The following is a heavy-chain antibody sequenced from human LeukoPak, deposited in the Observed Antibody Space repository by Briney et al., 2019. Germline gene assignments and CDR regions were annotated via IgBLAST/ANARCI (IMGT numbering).Heavy chain of an antibody. CDR1: GYTFTGYY. J-gene: IGHJ4*02. CDR3: ARVEGIAAAGYFDY. D-gene: IGHD6-13*01. V-gene: IGHV1-2*02. Sequence: ASVKVSCKASGYTFTGYYMHWVRQAPGQGLEWVGWINPNSGGTNYAQKFQGRVTMTRDTSISTAYMELSRLRSDDTAVYYCARVEGIAAAGYFDYWGQGTLVTVSS. CDR2: INPNSGGT.